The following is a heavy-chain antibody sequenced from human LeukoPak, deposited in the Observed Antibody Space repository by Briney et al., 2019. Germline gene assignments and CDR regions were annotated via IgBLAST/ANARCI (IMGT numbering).Heavy chain of an antibody. CDR2: IDARSGIT. D-gene: IGHD3-3*01. CDR1: GFTFTIFG. J-gene: IGHJ3*02. CDR3: ARTYDFGRGPPGDAFDN. V-gene: IGHV3-48*01. Sequence: GGSLGLSCAASGFTFTIFGLNWVRQAPGKGPEWVSYIDARSGITYYADSVRGRFTISRDDARESVFLQMDGLRVDDTAVYYCARTYDFGRGPPGDAFDNWGPGTWVIVSA.